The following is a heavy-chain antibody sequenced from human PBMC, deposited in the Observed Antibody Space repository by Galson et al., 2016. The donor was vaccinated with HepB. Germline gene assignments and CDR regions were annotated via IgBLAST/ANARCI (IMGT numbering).Heavy chain of an antibody. J-gene: IGHJ4*02. CDR2: ISSSSSDT. Sequence: LRLSCAASGFTFSDYYMTWIRQAPGKGLELVSYISSSSSDTTYADSVKGRFTISRDNAKNSLYLQMNSLRAEDTAVYYCARMRGDYDYWGQGTLVTVSS. CDR3: ARMRGDYDY. D-gene: IGHD4-17*01. V-gene: IGHV3-11*03. CDR1: GFTFSDYY.